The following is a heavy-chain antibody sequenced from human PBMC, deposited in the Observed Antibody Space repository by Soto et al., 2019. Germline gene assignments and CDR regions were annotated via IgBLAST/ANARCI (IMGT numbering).Heavy chain of an antibody. CDR3: ARPSSLIAAYDS. Sequence: QLQLQGPAPGLVKPSEPLSLTCPVSGASISVSSYNWGWIRQPQGKGRGWIGSIYYSGSTYYNPSLKSRVTISVDTSKNQFSLKLSSVTAADTAVYYCARPSSLIAAYDSWGQGTLVTVSS. CDR2: IYYSGST. CDR1: GASISVSSYN. J-gene: IGHJ4*02. V-gene: IGHV4-39*01. D-gene: IGHD5-12*01.